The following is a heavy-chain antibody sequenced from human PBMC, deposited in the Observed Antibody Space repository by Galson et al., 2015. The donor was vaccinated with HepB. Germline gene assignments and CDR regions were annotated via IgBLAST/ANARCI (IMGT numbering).Heavy chain of an antibody. CDR1: GGTFSSYA. D-gene: IGHD6-19*01. CDR3: ARDRLYSSGWYGYNWFDP. V-gene: IGHV1-69*13. CDR2: IIPIFGTA. Sequence: SVKVSCKASGGTFSSYAISWVRQAPGQGLEWMGGIIPIFGTANYAQKFQGRVTITADESTSTAYMELSSLRSEDTAVYYCARDRLYSSGWYGYNWFDPWGQGTLVTVSS. J-gene: IGHJ5*02.